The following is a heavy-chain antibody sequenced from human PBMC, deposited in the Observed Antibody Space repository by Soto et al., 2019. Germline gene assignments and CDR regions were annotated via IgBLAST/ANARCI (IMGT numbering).Heavy chain of an antibody. CDR1: GYNFNQYY. J-gene: IGHJ4*02. CDR2: INLRGGTT. V-gene: IGHV1-46*02. CDR3: ARGPDDSDVPRWDH. Sequence: QVQLVQSGPEVRKPGASARLSCATSGYNFNQYYIHWVRQAPGQGLEWMGIINLRGGTTEYAHKFRGRVTATGDTSTRTAYMELSSLRSEDTAVYFCARGPDDSDVPRWDHWGQGTLITVSS. D-gene: IGHD4-17*01.